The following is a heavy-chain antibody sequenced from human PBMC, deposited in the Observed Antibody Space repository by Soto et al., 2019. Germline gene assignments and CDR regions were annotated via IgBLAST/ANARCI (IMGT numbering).Heavy chain of an antibody. Sequence: QAQLVQSGTEVEKPGASVKVSCKASGYTFTSYAISWVRQAPGQGLEWMGWISANNGNTNYAQKLQGRVTMTADTSTSTAYMELGSLRSDDTAVYYCARGWGGIVVAGTRLDYWGQGTLVTVSS. V-gene: IGHV1-18*01. J-gene: IGHJ4*02. CDR3: ARGWGGIVVAGTRLDY. D-gene: IGHD6-19*01. CDR1: GYTFTSYA. CDR2: ISANNGNT.